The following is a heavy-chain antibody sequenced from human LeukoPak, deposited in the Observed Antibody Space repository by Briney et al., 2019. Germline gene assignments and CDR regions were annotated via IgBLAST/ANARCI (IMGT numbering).Heavy chain of an antibody. CDR2: ISSSSSYI. V-gene: IGHV3-21*01. CDR3: AREGRDYDILTGYYTAGYYGMDV. Sequence: GGSLRLSCAASGFTFSSYSMNWVRQAPGKGLEWVSSISSSSSYIYYADSVKGRFTISRDNAKNSLYLQMNSLRAEDTAVYYCAREGRDYDILTGYYTAGYYGMDVWGQGTTVTVSS. J-gene: IGHJ6*02. D-gene: IGHD3-9*01. CDR1: GFTFSSYS.